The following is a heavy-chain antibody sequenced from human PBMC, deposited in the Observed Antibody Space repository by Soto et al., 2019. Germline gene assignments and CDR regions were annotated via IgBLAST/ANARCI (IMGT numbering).Heavy chain of an antibody. V-gene: IGHV3-13*01. Sequence: EVQLVESGGGLVQPGGSLRLSCAASGFTFSSYDMHWVRQATGQGLEWVSAIGTAGDTYYPGSVKGRFTISRENAKNSLYLQMNSLRAGDTAVYYCARVGMRRYYYGMDVWGQGTTVTVSS. J-gene: IGHJ6*02. CDR2: IGTAGDT. CDR3: ARVGMRRYYYGMDV. CDR1: GFTFSSYD.